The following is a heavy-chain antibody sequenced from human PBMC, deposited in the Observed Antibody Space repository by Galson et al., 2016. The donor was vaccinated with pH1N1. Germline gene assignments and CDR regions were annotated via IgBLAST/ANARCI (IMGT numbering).Heavy chain of an antibody. CDR3: TTQDKNWLDP. Sequence: SVKVSCKASGYIFTDHYIHWVRQAPRQGLEWMGWINPNSGGTKYAQKFQGRVTMTRDTSISTVYMDLKSLKFDDTAVYYCTTQDKNWLDPWGQGTLVSVSS. CDR1: GYIFTDHY. CDR2: INPNSGGT. J-gene: IGHJ5*02. V-gene: IGHV1-2*02.